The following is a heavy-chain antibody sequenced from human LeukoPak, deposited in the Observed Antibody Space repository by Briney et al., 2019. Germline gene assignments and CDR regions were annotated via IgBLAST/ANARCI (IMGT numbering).Heavy chain of an antibody. CDR2: INPNSGGT. V-gene: IGHV1-2*02. CDR1: GYTFTGYY. J-gene: IGHJ4*02. D-gene: IGHD4-23*01. CDR3: ARQGYGVTSQGAADY. Sequence: ASVKVSCKASGYTFTGYYMHWVRQAPGQGLEWMGWINPNSGGTNYAQKFQGRVTMTRDTSTSTAYMELRSLRSDNTAVYYCARQGYGVTSQGAADYWGQGTLVTVSS.